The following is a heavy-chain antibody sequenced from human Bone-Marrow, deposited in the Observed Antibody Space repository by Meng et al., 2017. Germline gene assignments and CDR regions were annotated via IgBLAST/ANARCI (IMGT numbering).Heavy chain of an antibody. Sequence: GESLKISCAASGFTLSNFDMNWVRLAPGKGLEWVSFISGSTGVTYSADSVKGRFTISRDNSKNTLYLQMDNVGDEDTAVYYCARDKFDSWGQGTLVTVSS. V-gene: IGHV3-23*01. CDR3: ARDKFDS. J-gene: IGHJ4*02. CDR2: ISGSTGVT. CDR1: GFTLSNFD.